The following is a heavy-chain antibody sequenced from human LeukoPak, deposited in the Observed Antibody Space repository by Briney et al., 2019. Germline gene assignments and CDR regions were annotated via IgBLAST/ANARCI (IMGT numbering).Heavy chain of an antibody. J-gene: IGHJ4*02. V-gene: IGHV5-51*01. CDR2: IYPDDSST. CDR3: ARHVWGVVTAAIDY. D-gene: IGHD5-18*01. CDR1: GYGFATHW. Sequence: GESLKISCKGSGYGFATHWIAWVRQMPGKGLEWMGIIYPDDSSTRYSPSFQGQVTFSADKSINTAYLQWSGLKASDTAMYYRARHVWGVVTAAIDYWGQGTLVTVSS.